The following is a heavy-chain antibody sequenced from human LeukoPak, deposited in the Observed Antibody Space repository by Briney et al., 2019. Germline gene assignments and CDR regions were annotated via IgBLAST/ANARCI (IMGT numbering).Heavy chain of an antibody. Sequence: GGSLRLSCAASGFTYSHYGMHWVRQAPGKGLEWVAVIWSDGNGKYYSDAVKGRFTISRDNSRNTLDLQMDSLRGDDTAVYYCARDAERGFDYSNSRKYWGQGALVTVSS. J-gene: IGHJ4*02. D-gene: IGHD4-11*01. CDR1: GFTYSHYG. CDR3: ARDAERGFDYSNSRKY. V-gene: IGHV3-33*08. CDR2: IWSDGNGK.